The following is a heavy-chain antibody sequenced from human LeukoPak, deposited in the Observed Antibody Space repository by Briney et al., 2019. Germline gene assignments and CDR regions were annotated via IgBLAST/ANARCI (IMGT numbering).Heavy chain of an antibody. CDR3: AREASKGYCSSTSCYSWFDP. Sequence: SETLSLTCTVSGGSISSGGYYWGWIRQHPGKGLEWIGYIYYSGSTYYNPSLKSRVTISVDTSKNQFSLKLSSVTAADTAVYYCAREASKGYCSSTSCYSWFDPWGQGTLVTVPS. J-gene: IGHJ5*02. D-gene: IGHD2-2*02. CDR1: GGSISSGGYY. CDR2: IYYSGST. V-gene: IGHV4-31*03.